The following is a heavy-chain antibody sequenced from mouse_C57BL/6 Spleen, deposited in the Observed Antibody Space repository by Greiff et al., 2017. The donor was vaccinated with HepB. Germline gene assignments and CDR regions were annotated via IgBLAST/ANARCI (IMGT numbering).Heavy chain of an antibody. Sequence: DVHLVESGGGLVKPGGSLKLSCAASGFTFSSYAMSWVRQTPEKRLEWVATISDGGSYTYYPDNVKGRFTISRDNAKNNLYLQMSHLKSEDTAMYYCAREGYYGSSFFDYWGQGTTLTVSS. D-gene: IGHD1-1*01. CDR1: GFTFSSYA. CDR3: AREGYYGSSFFDY. J-gene: IGHJ2*01. V-gene: IGHV5-4*01. CDR2: ISDGGSYT.